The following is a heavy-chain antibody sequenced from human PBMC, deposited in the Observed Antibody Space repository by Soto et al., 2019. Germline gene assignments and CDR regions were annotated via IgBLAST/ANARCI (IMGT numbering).Heavy chain of an antibody. J-gene: IGHJ4*02. Sequence: QITLKESGPPLVKPTQTLTLTCSFSGFSLTSSGVGVGWFRQPPGKALEWLGLIYWNDDDRYRASLHSRLTITTDTSKNQVVLTMTNMDPEDTATYYCAHRPGGSGFRYYFDYWGQGTLVTVSS. CDR3: AHRPGGSGFRYYFDY. CDR2: IYWNDDD. V-gene: IGHV2-5*01. D-gene: IGHD6-19*01. CDR1: GFSLTSSGVG.